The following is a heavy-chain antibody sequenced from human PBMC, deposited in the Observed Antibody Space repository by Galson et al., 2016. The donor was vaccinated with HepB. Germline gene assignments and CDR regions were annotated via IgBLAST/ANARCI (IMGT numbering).Heavy chain of an antibody. CDR2: ISSSGTYI. D-gene: IGHD2-2*01. CDR1: GFTFDRYN. Sequence: SLRLSCAASGFTFDRYNMNWVRQAPGKGLEWVSSISSSGTYIYYADSVRGRFTISRDTAKNSLYLQMNSLRAEDTAVYYCAKDRDCSSAGCYGGIDYWGHGTLVIVSS. CDR3: AKDRDCSSAGCYGGIDY. J-gene: IGHJ4*01. V-gene: IGHV3-21*04.